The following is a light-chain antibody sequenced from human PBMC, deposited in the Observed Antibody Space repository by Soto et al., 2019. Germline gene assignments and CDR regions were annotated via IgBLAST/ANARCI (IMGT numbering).Light chain of an antibody. CDR1: QSTSSY. J-gene: IGKJ1*01. Sequence: DIQMTQSPSTLSASVGDRVTITCRASQSTSSYLAWYQQKPGKAPKLLIYDASSLESGVPSRFSGSGSGTEFTLTISSLQPDDFATYYCQQYNSYLWTFGQGTKVDIK. V-gene: IGKV1-5*01. CDR3: QQYNSYLWT. CDR2: DAS.